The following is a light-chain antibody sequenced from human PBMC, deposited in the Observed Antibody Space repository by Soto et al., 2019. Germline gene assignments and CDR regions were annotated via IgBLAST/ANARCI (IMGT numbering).Light chain of an antibody. CDR1: QGISSY. J-gene: IGKJ1*01. CDR3: QQSYSTPWT. Sequence: AIMMTQSPSSFSASTGDRVTITCRASQGISSYLAWYQQKPGKAPKLLIYAASTLQSGVPSRFSGSGSGTEFTLTISSLQADDFTAYYCQQSYSTPWTFGQGTKVDIK. CDR2: AAS. V-gene: IGKV1-8*01.